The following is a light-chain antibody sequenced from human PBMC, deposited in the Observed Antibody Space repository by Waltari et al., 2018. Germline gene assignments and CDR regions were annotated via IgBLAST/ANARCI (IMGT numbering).Light chain of an antibody. CDR2: WAS. J-gene: IGKJ2*01. CDR1: QSVLYSSNNKNY. Sequence: VMTQSPDSLAVSLGERATINCKSSQSVLYSSNNKNYLAWYQQKPGQPPKLLIYWASTRESGVPDRVSGSGSGTDFTLTISSLQAEDVAVYYCQQCYLTPYTFGQGTNLEIK. V-gene: IGKV4-1*01. CDR3: QQCYLTPYT.